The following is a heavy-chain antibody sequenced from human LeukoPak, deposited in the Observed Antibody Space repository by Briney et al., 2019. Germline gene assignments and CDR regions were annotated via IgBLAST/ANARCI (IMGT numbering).Heavy chain of an antibody. J-gene: IGHJ6*02. CDR1: GYTFTSYD. CDR3: AREDVVVVAATPSRYYYYGMDV. D-gene: IGHD2-15*01. Sequence: ASVKVSCMASGYTFTSYDIDWVRQATGQGLEWMGWMNPNSGNTGYAQKFQGRVAMTRNTSISTAYMELSSLRSEDTAVYYCAREDVVVVAATPSRYYYYGMDVWGQGTTVTVSS. CDR2: MNPNSGNT. V-gene: IGHV1-8*01.